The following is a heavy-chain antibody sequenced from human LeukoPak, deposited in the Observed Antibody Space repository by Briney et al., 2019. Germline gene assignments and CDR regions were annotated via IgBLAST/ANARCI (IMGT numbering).Heavy chain of an antibody. V-gene: IGHV3-43*01. CDR2: ISWNGVST. CDR1: GFTFDDYT. J-gene: IGHJ4*02. Sequence: GGSLRLSCAASGFTFDDYTMHWVRQAPGKGLQWVSLISWNGVSTYYADSVKGRFTISRDNSQNSLYLQMNSLRTEDTALYYCAKERGSSGYFDYWGQGTLVTVSS. D-gene: IGHD6-6*01. CDR3: AKERGSSGYFDY.